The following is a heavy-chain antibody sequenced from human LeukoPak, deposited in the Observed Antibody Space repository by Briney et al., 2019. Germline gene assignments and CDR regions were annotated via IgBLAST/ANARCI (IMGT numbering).Heavy chain of an antibody. J-gene: IGHJ6*04. Sequence: GGSLRLSCAPSGFTFSSYWMSWVRQAPGKGLEWVANIKQDVSEKYYVDSVKGRFTISRDNAKNSLYLQMNSLRAEDTAVYYCARKAYGLDVWGKGTTVTVSS. CDR3: ARKAYGLDV. CDR2: IKQDVSEK. CDR1: GFTFSSYW. V-gene: IGHV3-7*05.